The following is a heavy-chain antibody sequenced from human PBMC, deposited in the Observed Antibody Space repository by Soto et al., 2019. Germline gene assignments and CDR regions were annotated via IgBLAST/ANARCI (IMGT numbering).Heavy chain of an antibody. V-gene: IGHV4-59*08. CDR2: IYYSGST. Sequence: SETLSLTCTVSGGSISSYYWSWIRQPPGKGLEWIGYIYYSGSTNYNPSLKSRVTISVDTSKNQFSLKLSSVTAADTAVYYCARLVEDTAMARGYYYYYYYMDVWGKGTTVTVSS. J-gene: IGHJ6*03. CDR1: GGSISSYY. D-gene: IGHD5-18*01. CDR3: ARLVEDTAMARGYYYYYYYMDV.